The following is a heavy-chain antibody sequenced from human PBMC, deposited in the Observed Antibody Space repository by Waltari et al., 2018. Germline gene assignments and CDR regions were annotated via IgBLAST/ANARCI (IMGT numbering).Heavy chain of an antibody. D-gene: IGHD1-26*01. CDR2: IIPIVGTA. J-gene: IGHJ4*02. CDR3: ASSGSYPYYFDY. CDR1: GGTFSSYA. V-gene: IGHV1-69*01. Sequence: QVQLVQSGAEVQKPGSSVKVSCKASGGTFSSYAISWVRQAPGQGLEWMGGIIPIVGTANYEQKFQGRVTITADESTSTADMELSSLRSEDTAVYYCASSGSYPYYFDYWGQGTLVTVSS.